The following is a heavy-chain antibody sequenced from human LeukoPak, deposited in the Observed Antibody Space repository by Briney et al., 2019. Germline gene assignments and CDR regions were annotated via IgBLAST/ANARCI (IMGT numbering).Heavy chain of an antibody. CDR1: GFTFSSYW. V-gene: IGHV3-74*01. CDR2: INSDGSST. J-gene: IGHJ4*02. CDR3: AVRGYSYGYFTS. D-gene: IGHD5-18*01. Sequence: GGSLRLSCAASGFTFSSYWIHWVRHAPGKGLVWVSHINSDGSSTSYADSVKGRFTISRDNAKNTLYLQMNSLRAEDTAVYYCAVRGYSYGYFTSWGQGTLVTVSS.